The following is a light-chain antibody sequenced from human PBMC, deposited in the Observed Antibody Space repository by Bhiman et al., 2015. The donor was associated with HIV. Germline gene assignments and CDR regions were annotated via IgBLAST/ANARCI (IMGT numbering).Light chain of an antibody. CDR2: DVS. Sequence: QSALTQPASVSGSPGQSITISCTGTSSDVGAYNYVSWYQQQSGKAPKLMIYDVSKRPSGVSARFSGSKSGNTASLTISGLQAEDEADYYCSSYTSSSTYVFGTGTNVTVL. J-gene: IGLJ1*01. CDR1: SSDVGAYNY. V-gene: IGLV2-14*01. CDR3: SSYTSSSTYV.